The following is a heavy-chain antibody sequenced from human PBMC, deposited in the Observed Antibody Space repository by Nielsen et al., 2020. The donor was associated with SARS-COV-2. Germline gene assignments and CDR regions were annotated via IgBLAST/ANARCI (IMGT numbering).Heavy chain of an antibody. V-gene: IGHV3-53*01. D-gene: IGHD1-26*01. CDR2: IYSGGST. CDR3: ASYSGSYYVGAFDI. J-gene: IGHJ3*02. CDR1: GFTVSSNY. Sequence: GESLKISCAASGFTVSSNYMSWVRQAPGKGLEWVSVIYSGGSTYYADSVKGRFTISRHNSKNTLYLQMNSLRAEDTAVYYCASYSGSYYVGAFDIWGQGTMVTVSS.